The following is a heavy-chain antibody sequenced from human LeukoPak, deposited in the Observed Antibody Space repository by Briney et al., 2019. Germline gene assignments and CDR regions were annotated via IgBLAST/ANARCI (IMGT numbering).Heavy chain of an antibody. CDR1: GYTFTGYY. CDR2: INPNSGGT. Sequence: ASVKVSCKASGYTFTGYYMHWVRQAPGQGLEWMGWINPNSGGTNYAQKFQGWVTMTRDTSISTAYMELSRLRSDDTAVYYCARDREGYYYGSGTPTYYYGMDVWGQGTTVTVSS. V-gene: IGHV1-2*04. CDR3: ARDREGYYYGSGTPTYYYGMDV. D-gene: IGHD3-10*01. J-gene: IGHJ6*02.